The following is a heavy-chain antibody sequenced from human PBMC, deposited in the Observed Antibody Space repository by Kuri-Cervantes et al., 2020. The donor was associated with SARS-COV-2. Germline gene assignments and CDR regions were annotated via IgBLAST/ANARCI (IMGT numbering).Heavy chain of an antibody. CDR1: GGSISSSSYY. Sequence: SETLSLTCTVSGGSISSSSYYWGWIRQPPGKGLEWIGSISYNGSTYYNPSLKSRVTVSVDTSKNQFSLKLSSVTAADTAVYYCAGGSYAFDIWGQGTMVTVSS. V-gene: IGHV4-39*07. CDR3: AGGSYAFDI. CDR2: ISYNGST. J-gene: IGHJ3*02.